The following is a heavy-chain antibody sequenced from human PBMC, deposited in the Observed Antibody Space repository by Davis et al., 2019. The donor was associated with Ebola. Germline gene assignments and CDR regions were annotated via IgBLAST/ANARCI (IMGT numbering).Heavy chain of an antibody. Sequence: AASVQVSCKASGYTFTSYDINWVRQATGQGLEWMGWMNPNSGNTGYAQKFQGRVTMTRNTSISTAYMELSSLRSEDTAVYYCARGADRFYYYGMDVWGQGTTVTVSS. CDR3: ARGADRFYYYGMDV. CDR1: GYTFTSYD. CDR2: MNPNSGNT. V-gene: IGHV1-8*01. D-gene: IGHD6-6*01. J-gene: IGHJ6*02.